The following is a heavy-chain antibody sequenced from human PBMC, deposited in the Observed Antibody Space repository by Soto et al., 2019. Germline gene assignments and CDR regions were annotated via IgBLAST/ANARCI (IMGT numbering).Heavy chain of an antibody. J-gene: IGHJ5*02. D-gene: IGHD2-8*01. CDR1: GDSINNYY. Sequence: QVQLQESGPGLVKPSETLSLTCTVSGDSINNYYWNWVRQRPGKGLEWIGYVPYTESTTYNPSLKSRVTISRDTSKTPFSLKLTSVTAADTALYYCARRRCLGVRCYGGNWLDPWGQGVLVTVSS. CDR3: ARRRCLGVRCYGGNWLDP. CDR2: VPYTEST. V-gene: IGHV4-59*08.